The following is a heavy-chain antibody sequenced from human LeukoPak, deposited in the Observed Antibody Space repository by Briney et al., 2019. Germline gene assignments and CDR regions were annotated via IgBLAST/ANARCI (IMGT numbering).Heavy chain of an antibody. CDR2: IYYSGST. J-gene: IGHJ5*02. Sequence: SETLSLTCTVSGGSISSYYWSWIRQPPGKGLEWIGYIYYSGSTYYNPSLKSRVTISVDTSENQFSLKLSSVTAADTAVYYCARDIAALGTAFDPWGQGTLVTVSS. CDR3: ARDIAALGTAFDP. D-gene: IGHD6-6*01. CDR1: GGSISSYY. V-gene: IGHV4-59*12.